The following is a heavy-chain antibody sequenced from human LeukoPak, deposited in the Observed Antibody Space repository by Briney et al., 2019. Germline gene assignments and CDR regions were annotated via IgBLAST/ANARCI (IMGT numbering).Heavy chain of an antibody. D-gene: IGHD3-3*01. V-gene: IGHV4-61*01. J-gene: IGHJ5*02. CDR3: ARGLGITMFGVVTIRRFDP. Sequence: SETLSLTCNVSGGSVSRSNYYWNWIRQPPGKGLEWMGYIHNSGSTNYNPSLKSRVTISVDTSKNQFSLKLSSVTAADTAIYYCARGLGITMFGVVTIRRFDPWGQGILVTVSS. CDR1: GGSVSRSNYY. CDR2: IHNSGST.